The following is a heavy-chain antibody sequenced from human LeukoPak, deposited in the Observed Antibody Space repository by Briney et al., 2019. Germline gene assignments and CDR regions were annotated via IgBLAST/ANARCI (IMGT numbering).Heavy chain of an antibody. CDR1: GYTFTSYD. D-gene: IGHD3-3*01. CDR3: ARLREIPVFGVVTKSTSYFDY. Sequence: ASVKVSCKASGYTFTSYDINWVRQAPGQGPEWMGVISPSGGSTTYAQKFQGRVTLTRDMSTSTDYLELSSLRSEDTAVYYCARLREIPVFGVVTKSTSYFDYWGQGTLVTVSS. CDR2: ISPSGGST. J-gene: IGHJ4*02. V-gene: IGHV1-46*01.